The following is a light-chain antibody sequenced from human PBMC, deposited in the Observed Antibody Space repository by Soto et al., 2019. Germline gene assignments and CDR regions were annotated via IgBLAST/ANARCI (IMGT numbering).Light chain of an antibody. CDR1: SSDIGGYNY. Sequence: QSALTQPPSASGSPGQSVTISCTGTSSDIGGYNYVSWYQQHPGKAPKLMIYEVSKRPSGVPDRFSGSKSGNTASLTVSGLQAEDEADYYCSSYADRNSVVFGGGTKVTVL. V-gene: IGLV2-8*01. CDR3: SSYADRNSVV. J-gene: IGLJ2*01. CDR2: EVS.